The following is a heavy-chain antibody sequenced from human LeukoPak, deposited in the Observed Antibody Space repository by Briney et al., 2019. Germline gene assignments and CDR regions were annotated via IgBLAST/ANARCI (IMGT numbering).Heavy chain of an antibody. J-gene: IGHJ4*02. Sequence: GASVKVSCKASGYTFTSYGISWVRQAPGQRLEWMGWISAYNGNTNYAQKLQGRVTMTTDTSTSTAYMELRSLRSDDAAVYYCARVHYDSSGYYRGFDYWGQGTLVTVSS. CDR1: GYTFTSYG. CDR2: ISAYNGNT. CDR3: ARVHYDSSGYYRGFDY. V-gene: IGHV1-18*01. D-gene: IGHD3-22*01.